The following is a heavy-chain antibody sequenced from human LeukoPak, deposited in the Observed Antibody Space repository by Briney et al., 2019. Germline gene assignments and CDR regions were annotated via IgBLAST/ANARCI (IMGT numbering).Heavy chain of an antibody. CDR2: INGNGGST. Sequence: PGESLRLSCAASGFTFTTYAMTWVRQTPGKGLEWVSVINGNGGSTHYADSVKGRFTISRDNSKNTLYMQMNSLRAEDTALYYCAKGGSSWYYFDYWGQGTLVTVSS. D-gene: IGHD6-13*01. CDR3: AKGGSSWYYFDY. J-gene: IGHJ4*02. CDR1: GFTFTTYA. V-gene: IGHV3-23*01.